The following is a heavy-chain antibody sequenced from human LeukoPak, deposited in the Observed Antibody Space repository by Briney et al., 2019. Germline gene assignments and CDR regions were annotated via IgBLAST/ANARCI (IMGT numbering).Heavy chain of an antibody. Sequence: SETLSLTCTVSGGSISSGNYYWGWGRQPPGTGLEWIVSIHSSGNTCYSPSLRSRVTISKDTSRNQFSLKLSSVTAADTAVYYCARDLGNWDIDYWGQGILVTVSS. V-gene: IGHV4-39*07. CDR3: ARDLGNWDIDY. CDR1: GGSISSGNYY. CDR2: IHSSGNT. D-gene: IGHD7-27*01. J-gene: IGHJ4*02.